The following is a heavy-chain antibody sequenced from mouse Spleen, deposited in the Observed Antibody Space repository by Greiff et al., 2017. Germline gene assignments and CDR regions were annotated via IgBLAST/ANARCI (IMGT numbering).Heavy chain of an antibody. CDR3: TRYDYDDYAMDY. J-gene: IGHJ4*01. D-gene: IGHD2-4*01. CDR2: IDPSDSYT. Sequence: QVQLQQPGAELVKPGASVKMSCKASGYTFTSYWMHWVKQRPGQGLEWIGVIDPSDSYTSYNQKFKGKATLTVDTSSSTAYMQLSSLTSEDSAVYYCTRYDYDDYAMDYWGQGTSVTVSS. CDR1: GYTFTSYW. V-gene: IGHV1S127*01.